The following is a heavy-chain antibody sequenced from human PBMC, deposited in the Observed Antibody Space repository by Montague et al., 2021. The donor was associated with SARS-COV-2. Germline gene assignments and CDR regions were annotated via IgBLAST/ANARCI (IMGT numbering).Heavy chain of an antibody. D-gene: IGHD6-13*01. CDR2: IDWDDDK. J-gene: IGHJ4*02. CDR3: ARISAVAGHDY. V-gene: IGHV2-70*20. CDR1: GFSLSTNGMC. Sequence: PALVKPTQTLTLTCTFSGFSLSTNGMCVSWVRRSPGKALEWLAPIDWDDDKYYSTSLKTRLTISRDTSKNQVVLTMTNMDPVDTATYFCARISAVAGHDYWGQGTLVTVSS.